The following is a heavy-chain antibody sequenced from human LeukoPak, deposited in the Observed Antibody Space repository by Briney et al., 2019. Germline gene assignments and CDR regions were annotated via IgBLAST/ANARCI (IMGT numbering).Heavy chain of an antibody. Sequence: SQTLSLTCTVSGVSISSGGYYWSWLRQPPGKGLEWIGYIYHSGSTYYNPSLKSRVTISVDRSKNQFSLKLSSVTAADTAVYYCARGLELGAFDYWGQGTLVTVSS. CDR2: IYHSGST. CDR1: GVSISSGGYY. CDR3: ARGLELGAFDY. D-gene: IGHD1-7*01. V-gene: IGHV4-30-2*01. J-gene: IGHJ4*02.